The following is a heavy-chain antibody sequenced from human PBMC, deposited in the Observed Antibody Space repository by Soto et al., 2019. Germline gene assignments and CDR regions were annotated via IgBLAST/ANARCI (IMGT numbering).Heavy chain of an antibody. D-gene: IGHD6-13*01. Sequence: EVQLLESGGGLVQPGGSLRLSCAASGFTFSSYAMSWVRQAPGKGLEWVSAISGSGGSTYYADSVKGRFTISRDNSKNTRYRQMNTLRADDTAVYYCAKGVLYSSSLYGVGAFGIWGQGTMVSVSS. CDR1: GFTFSSYA. CDR3: AKGVLYSSSLYGVGAFGI. CDR2: ISGSGGST. J-gene: IGHJ3*02. V-gene: IGHV3-23*01.